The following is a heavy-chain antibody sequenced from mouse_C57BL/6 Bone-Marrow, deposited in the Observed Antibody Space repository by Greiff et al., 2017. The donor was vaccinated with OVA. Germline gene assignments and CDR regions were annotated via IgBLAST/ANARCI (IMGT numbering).Heavy chain of an antibody. Sequence: EVQLQQSGPGLVKPSQSLSLTCSVTGYSITSGYYWNWIRQFPGNKLEWMGYISYDGSNNYNPSLKNRISITRDTSKNQFFLKLNSVTTEDTATYYCARDRSYGSPPWFAYWGQGTLVTVSA. V-gene: IGHV3-6*01. CDR3: ARDRSYGSPPWFAY. J-gene: IGHJ3*01. D-gene: IGHD1-1*01. CDR2: ISYDGSN. CDR1: GYSITSGYY.